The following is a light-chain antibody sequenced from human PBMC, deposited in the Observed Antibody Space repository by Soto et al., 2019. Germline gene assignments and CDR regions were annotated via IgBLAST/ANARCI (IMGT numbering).Light chain of an antibody. CDR2: QDN. CDR3: QAWDSNNVV. V-gene: IGLV3-1*01. CDR1: KLGQKY. Sequence: SYELTQPPSVSVSPGQTASITCSGDKLGQKYACWYQQKPGQSPVLVIYQDNKRPSGIPERFSGSNSGNTATLTISGTQAMDEADYYGQAWDSNNVVFGGGTKLTVL. J-gene: IGLJ2*01.